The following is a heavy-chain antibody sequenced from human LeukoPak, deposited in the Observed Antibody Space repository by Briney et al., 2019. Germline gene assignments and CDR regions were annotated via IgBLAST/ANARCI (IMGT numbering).Heavy chain of an antibody. CDR2: IRFDRNNK. V-gene: IGHV3-30*02. CDR1: GFTFSSYG. Sequence: SGGSLRLSCVTSGFTFSSYGMHWVRQVPGKGLEWVAFIRFDRNNKYYADSVKGRFTISRDNSKNTMYLQMNSLRAEDTAVYYCAKEEPTHTGGLDYWGQGTLVTVSS. J-gene: IGHJ4*02. CDR3: AKEEPTHTGGLDY. D-gene: IGHD2-8*02.